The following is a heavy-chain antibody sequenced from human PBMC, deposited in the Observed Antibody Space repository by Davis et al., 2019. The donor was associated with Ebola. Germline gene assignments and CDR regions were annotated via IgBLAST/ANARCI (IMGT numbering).Heavy chain of an antibody. Sequence: PGGSLRLSCVASGFTFISYAMSWVRQAPGKGLEWVSRISGSGGDPHYADSVKGRFTISRDNSKNTLYLQMNSLRAEDTAVFYCAKRATVKVAGANYYNAMDVWGKGTTVTVSS. CDR3: AKRATVKVAGANYYNAMDV. CDR1: GFTFISYA. J-gene: IGHJ6*04. V-gene: IGHV3-23*01. CDR2: ISGSGGDP. D-gene: IGHD6-19*01.